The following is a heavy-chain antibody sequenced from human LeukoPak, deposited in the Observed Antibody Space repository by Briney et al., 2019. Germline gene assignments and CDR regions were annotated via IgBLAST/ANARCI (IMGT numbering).Heavy chain of an antibody. V-gene: IGHV3-48*04. Sequence: GGSLRLSCAASGFTFSSYSMNWVRQAPGKGLEWVSYISSSSSTIYYADSVKGRFTISRDNAKNSLYLQMNSLRAEDTAVYYCARALWEVRGVIITEGWFDPWGQGTLVTVSS. J-gene: IGHJ5*02. D-gene: IGHD3-10*01. CDR2: ISSSSSTI. CDR1: GFTFSSYS. CDR3: ARALWEVRGVIITEGWFDP.